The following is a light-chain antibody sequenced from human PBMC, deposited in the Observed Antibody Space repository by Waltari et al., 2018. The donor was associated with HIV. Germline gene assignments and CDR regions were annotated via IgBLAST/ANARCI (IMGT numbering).Light chain of an antibody. Sequence: DIQLTQSPSSLSASVGDRVTITCRASQSISTYLNWYQQKPGKAPKLLIYAASYLQSGVPSRFSGSGSWTDFTLTITVLQPEDFATYHCQQTYTNMWTFGQGTKVEIK. CDR1: QSISTY. CDR2: AAS. J-gene: IGKJ1*01. CDR3: QQTYTNMWT. V-gene: IGKV1-39*01.